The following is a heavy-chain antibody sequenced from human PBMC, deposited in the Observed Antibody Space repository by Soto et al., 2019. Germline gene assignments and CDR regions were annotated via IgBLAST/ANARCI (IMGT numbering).Heavy chain of an antibody. CDR3: ARIYDFWSGLLFDY. CDR2: IYYSGST. J-gene: IGHJ4*02. D-gene: IGHD3-3*01. V-gene: IGHV4-61*08. Sequence: PSETLSLTCAVSGGSISSGGYYWSWIRQPPGKGLEWIGYIYYSGSTNYNPSHKSRVTISVDTSKNQFSLKLSSVTAADTAVYYCARIYDFWSGLLFDYWGQGTLVTVST. CDR1: GGSISSGGYY.